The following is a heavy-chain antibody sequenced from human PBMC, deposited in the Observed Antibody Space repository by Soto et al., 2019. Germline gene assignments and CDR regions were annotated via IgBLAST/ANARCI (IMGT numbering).Heavy chain of an antibody. CDR2: INPNGGST. J-gene: IGHJ5*02. Sequence: AAVTVSCKGPADTFTSYYILWVQPAAGTVLEWMGIINPNGGSTRFAQTFQGRITMTTDTSTSTVYMELRSLRSEDTAVYYCARSSWGVFGIIIEGSNCWAPCGQGSLVSVSA. CDR3: ARSSWGVFGIIIEGSNCWAP. CDR1: ADTFTSYY. V-gene: IGHV1-46*01. D-gene: IGHD1-26*01.